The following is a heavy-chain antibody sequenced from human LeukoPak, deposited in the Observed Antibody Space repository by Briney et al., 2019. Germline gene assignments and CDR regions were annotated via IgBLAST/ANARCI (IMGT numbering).Heavy chain of an antibody. D-gene: IGHD6-13*01. CDR1: GFTFSSYG. CDR2: ISYDGSNK. Sequence: GGSLRLSCAASGFTFSSYGMHWVRQAPGKGLEWVAVISYDGSNKYYADSVKGRFTISRDNYKNTLYLQMNSLRAEDTAVYYCAKDLSAGYSSSWSFDYWGQGTLVTVSS. V-gene: IGHV3-30*18. CDR3: AKDLSAGYSSSWSFDY. J-gene: IGHJ4*02.